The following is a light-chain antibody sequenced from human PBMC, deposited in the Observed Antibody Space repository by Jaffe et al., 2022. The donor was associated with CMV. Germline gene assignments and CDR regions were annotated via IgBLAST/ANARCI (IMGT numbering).Light chain of an antibody. Sequence: QSALTQPPSASGSLGQSVTISCTGTSSDVGGYNYVSWYQQHPGKAPKVMTYEVSKRPSGVPDRFSGSKSGNTASLTVSGLQAEDEADYYCSSYGGKNNLVFGGGTKLTVL. V-gene: IGLV2-8*01. CDR3: SSYGGKNNLV. J-gene: IGLJ2*01. CDR1: SSDVGGYNY. CDR2: EVS.